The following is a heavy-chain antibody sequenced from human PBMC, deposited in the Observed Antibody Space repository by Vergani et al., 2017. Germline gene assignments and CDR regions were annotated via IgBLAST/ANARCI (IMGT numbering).Heavy chain of an antibody. CDR1: GFTFSSYS. CDR3: ARSTVTTYYYSGMDV. D-gene: IGHD4-17*01. Sequence: EVQLVESGGGLVKPGGSLRLSCAASGFTFSSYSMNWVRQAPGKGLEWVSCISSSSSYIYYAYSVKGRFTISRDNAKNSLYLQMNSLRAEDTAVYYCARSTVTTYYYSGMDVWGQGTTVTVSS. V-gene: IGHV3-21*01. J-gene: IGHJ6*02. CDR2: ISSSSSYI.